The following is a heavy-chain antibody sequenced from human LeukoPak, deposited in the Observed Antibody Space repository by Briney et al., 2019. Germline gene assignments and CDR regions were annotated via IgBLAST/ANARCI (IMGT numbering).Heavy chain of an antibody. J-gene: IGHJ5*02. CDR1: GFTFDDYG. D-gene: IGHD3-22*01. V-gene: IGHV3-20*04. CDR3: ARDKRTYYYDSSRWFDP. Sequence: GGSLRLPCAASGFTFDDYGMSWVRQAPGKGLEWVSGINWNGGSTGYADSVKGRFTISRDNAKNSLYLQMNSLRAEDTALYYCARDKRTYYYDSSRWFDPWGQGTLVTVSS. CDR2: INWNGGST.